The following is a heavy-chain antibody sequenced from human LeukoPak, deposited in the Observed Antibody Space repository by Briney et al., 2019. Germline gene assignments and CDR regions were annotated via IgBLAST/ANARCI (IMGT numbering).Heavy chain of an antibody. D-gene: IGHD2-2*01. CDR1: GGSIRSGDYY. J-gene: IGHJ3*02. V-gene: IGHV4-30-4*01. CDR2: IYYSGST. Sequence: SETLSLTYTVSGGSIRSGDYYWSWIRQPPGKGLEWIGYIYYSGSTYYNPSLKSRVTISVDTSKNQFSLKLSSVTAADTAVYYCARTPSEDAFDIWGQGTMVTVSS. CDR3: ARTPSEDAFDI.